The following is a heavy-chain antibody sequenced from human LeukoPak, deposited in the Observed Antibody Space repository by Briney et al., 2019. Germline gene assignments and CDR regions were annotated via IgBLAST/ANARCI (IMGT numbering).Heavy chain of an antibody. CDR1: GYTFTGYY. Sequence: ASVNVSCKASGYTFTGYYMHWVRQAPGQGLEWMGWINPNSGGTNYAQKFQGWVTMTRDTSISTAYMELSRLRSDDTAVYYCAREGQIAAAGIGGGFDYWGQGTLVTVSS. D-gene: IGHD6-13*01. V-gene: IGHV1-2*04. CDR2: INPNSGGT. CDR3: AREGQIAAAGIGGGFDY. J-gene: IGHJ4*02.